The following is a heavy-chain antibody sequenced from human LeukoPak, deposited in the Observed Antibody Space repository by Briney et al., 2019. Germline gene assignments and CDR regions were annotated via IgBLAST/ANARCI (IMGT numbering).Heavy chain of an antibody. J-gene: IGHJ6*02. CDR3: AKEARGMDV. Sequence: PGGSLRLSCAASGFTFSSYGMHWVRQAPGKGLEWVAVISYDGSNKYYADSVKGRFTISRDNSKNTLYLQMNSLRAEDTAVYYCAKEARGMDVWGQGTTVTVS. V-gene: IGHV3-30*18. CDR1: GFTFSSYG. CDR2: ISYDGSNK.